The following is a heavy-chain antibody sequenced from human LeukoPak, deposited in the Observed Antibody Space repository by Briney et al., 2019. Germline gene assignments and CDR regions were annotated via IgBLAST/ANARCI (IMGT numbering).Heavy chain of an antibody. Sequence: GGSLRLSCAASGFTFSDYYMSWIRQAPGRGLEWLSYVSQSGTTIYYADSVKGRFTISRDNGKKLMYLQMNSLRAEDTGMYYCAREGHTYGSDYWGQGTLVTVSS. V-gene: IGHV3-11*01. J-gene: IGHJ4*02. D-gene: IGHD3-10*01. CDR3: AREGHTYGSDY. CDR1: GFTFSDYY. CDR2: VSQSGTTI.